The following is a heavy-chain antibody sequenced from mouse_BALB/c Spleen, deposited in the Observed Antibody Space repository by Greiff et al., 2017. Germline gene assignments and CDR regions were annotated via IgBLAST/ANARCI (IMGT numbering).Heavy chain of an antibody. CDR1: GYSFTSYW. V-gene: IGHV1-5*01. J-gene: IGHJ1*01. CDR3: RLTGTDWYFDV. CDR2: IYPGNSDT. Sequence: EVQVVESGTVLARPGASVKMSCKASGYSFTSYWMHWVKQRPGQGLEWIGAIYPGNSDTSYNQKFKGKAKLTAVTSASTAYMELSSLTNEDSAVYYCRLTGTDWYFDVWGAGTTVTVSS. D-gene: IGHD4-1*01.